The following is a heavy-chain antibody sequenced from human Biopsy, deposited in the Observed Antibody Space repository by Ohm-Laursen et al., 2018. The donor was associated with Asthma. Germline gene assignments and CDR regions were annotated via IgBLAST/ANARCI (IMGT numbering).Heavy chain of an antibody. CDR3: ARIPRRSGSYFVDY. CDR2: IHHSGTS. Sequence: SQTLSLTWTVSGDSITSGGCCWNWNRQHPGKDLEWIGYIHHSGTSYFNPSLKSRVSFSRDTSKNQFSLRLSSVTAADTAMYYCARIPRRSGSYFVDYWGQGTLVTVSS. CDR1: GDSITSGGCC. D-gene: IGHD3-22*01. V-gene: IGHV4-31*02. J-gene: IGHJ4*02.